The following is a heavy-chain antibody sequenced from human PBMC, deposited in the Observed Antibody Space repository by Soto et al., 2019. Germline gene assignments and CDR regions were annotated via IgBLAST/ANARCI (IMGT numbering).Heavy chain of an antibody. V-gene: IGHV3-7*04. J-gene: IGHJ4*02. CDR2: IKQDGSEK. CDR1: GFTFSSYW. Sequence: EVQLVESGGGLVQPGGSLRLSCAASGFTFSSYWMSWVRQAPGKGLEWVANIKQDGSEKYYVDSVKGRFTISRDNAKNSLYXXXNSLRAEDTAVYYCARDLASTTIPNYWGQGTLVTVSS. D-gene: IGHD4-17*01. CDR3: ARDLASTTIPNY.